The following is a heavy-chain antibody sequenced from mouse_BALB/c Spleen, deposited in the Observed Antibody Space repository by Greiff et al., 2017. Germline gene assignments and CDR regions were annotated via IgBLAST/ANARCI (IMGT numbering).Heavy chain of an antibody. V-gene: IGHV5-6-5*01. J-gene: IGHJ2*01. CDR2: ISSGGST. CDR3: ARREGYGYDY. Sequence: EVQVVESGGGLVKPGGSLKLSCAASGFTFSSYAMSWVRQTPEKRLEWVASISSGGSTYYPASVKGRFTISRDNTRNILYLQMSSLRSEDTAMYYCARREGYGYDYWGQGTTLTVSS. D-gene: IGHD2-2*01. CDR1: GFTFSSYA.